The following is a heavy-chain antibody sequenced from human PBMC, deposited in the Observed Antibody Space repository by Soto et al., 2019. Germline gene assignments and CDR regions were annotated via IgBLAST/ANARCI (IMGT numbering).Heavy chain of an antibody. V-gene: IGHV4-34*01. CDR1: GGSFSGYY. D-gene: IGHD3-9*01. Sequence: SETLSLTCAVYGGSFSGYYWSWIRQPPGKGLEWIGEINHSGSTNYNPSLKSRVTISVDTSKNQFSLKLSSVTAADTAVYYCARGWSGLVIIRFDPWGQGTLVIFSS. CDR2: INHSGST. J-gene: IGHJ5*02. CDR3: ARGWSGLVIIRFDP.